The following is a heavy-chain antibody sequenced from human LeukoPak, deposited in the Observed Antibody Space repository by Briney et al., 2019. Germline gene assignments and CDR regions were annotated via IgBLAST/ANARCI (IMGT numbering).Heavy chain of an antibody. CDR3: ARSRDDGDWRFYFDS. V-gene: IGHV3-23*01. Sequence: GGSLRLSCAASGFTFTSYAMSWVRQPPGKGLEWVSIISGRGGGTKYADSVKGRFTMSRDNSKSTVYLQLDSLRAEDTALYYCARSRDDGDWRFYFDSWGQGLLVTVSS. CDR2: ISGRGGGT. D-gene: IGHD4-17*01. J-gene: IGHJ4*02. CDR1: GFTFTSYA.